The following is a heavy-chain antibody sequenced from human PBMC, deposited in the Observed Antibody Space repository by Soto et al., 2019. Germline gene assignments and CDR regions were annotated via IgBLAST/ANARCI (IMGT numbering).Heavy chain of an antibody. J-gene: IGHJ5*02. D-gene: IGHD6-13*01. CDR1: GYTFTSYA. Sequence: ASVKVSCKASGYTFTSYAMHWVRQAPGQRLEWMGWINAGNGNTKYSQKFQGRVTITRYTSASTAYMELSSLRSEDTAVYYCANSPGYSSSWYNWFGPWGQGTLVTVSS. CDR2: INAGNGNT. V-gene: IGHV1-3*01. CDR3: ANSPGYSSSWYNWFGP.